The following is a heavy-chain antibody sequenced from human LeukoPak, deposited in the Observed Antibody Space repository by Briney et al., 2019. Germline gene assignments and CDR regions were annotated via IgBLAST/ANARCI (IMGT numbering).Heavy chain of an antibody. CDR2: VNPNSGNT. Sequence: ASVKVSCKASGYTFTSYDINWVRQATGQGLEWMGWVNPNSGNTNYAQKLQGRVTMTTDTSTSTAYMELRSLRSDDTAVYYCARDYYGGNSWYNYWGQGTLVTVSS. J-gene: IGHJ4*02. CDR1: GYTFTSYD. D-gene: IGHD4-23*01. V-gene: IGHV1-18*01. CDR3: ARDYYGGNSWYNY.